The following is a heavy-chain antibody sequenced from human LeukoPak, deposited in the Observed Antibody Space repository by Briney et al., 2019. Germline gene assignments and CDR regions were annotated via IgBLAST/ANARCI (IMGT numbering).Heavy chain of an antibody. CDR3: ARFGITVVRGGKYYFDY. CDR1: GGSISNYY. V-gene: IGHV4-59*08. Sequence: SETLSLTCTVSGGSISNYYWSWIRQPPGKGLEWIGHIYYSGATKYNPSLKSRITISVDTSKNQFSLTLSSVTAADTAVYYCARFGITVVRGGKYYFDYWGQGTLVTVPS. CDR2: IYYSGAT. D-gene: IGHD3-10*01. J-gene: IGHJ4*02.